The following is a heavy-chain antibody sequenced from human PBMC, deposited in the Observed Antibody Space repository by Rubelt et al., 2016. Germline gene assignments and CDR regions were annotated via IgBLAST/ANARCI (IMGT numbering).Heavy chain of an antibody. V-gene: IGHV3-33*01. CDR1: GFTFSSSG. CDR2: IWYDESNK. CDR3: ATDRGGSDLDWYFDL. Sequence: QVQLVESGGGVVQPGRSLRLSCAASGFTFSSSGMHWVRQAPGKGLEWVAVIWYDESNKYYADYIKGRFTISRENSQNTEHLQIKSLRAEDTAVYYWATDRGGSDLDWYFDLWGRGTLVTASS. D-gene: IGHD1-26*01. J-gene: IGHJ2*01.